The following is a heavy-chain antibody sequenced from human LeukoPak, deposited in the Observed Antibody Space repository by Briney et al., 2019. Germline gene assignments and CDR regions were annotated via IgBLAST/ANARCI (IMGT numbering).Heavy chain of an antibody. V-gene: IGHV3-23*01. CDR3: VTGSAPYYFDY. J-gene: IGHJ4*02. D-gene: IGHD6-6*01. Sequence: PGGSLRLSCAASGFTFSSYAMSWVRQAPGKGLEWVSAISGSGGSTYYADSVKGRFTISRDNSKNTLYLQMNSLRAGDTAVYYCVTGSAPYYFDYWGQGTLVTVSS. CDR2: ISGSGGST. CDR1: GFTFSSYA.